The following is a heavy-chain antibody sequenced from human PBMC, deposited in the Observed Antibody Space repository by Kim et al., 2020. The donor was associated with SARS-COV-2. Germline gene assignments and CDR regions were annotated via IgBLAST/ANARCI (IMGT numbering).Heavy chain of an antibody. J-gene: IGHJ6*02. V-gene: IGHV3-30-3*01. D-gene: IGHD2-15*01. CDR3: ARDNVVDPSTHAYGMDV. Sequence: GGSLRLSCAASGFTFSSYAMHWVRQAPGKGLEWVAVISYDGSNKYYADSVKGRFTISRDNSKNTLYLQMNSLRAEDTAVYYCARDNVVDPSTHAYGMDVWGQGTTVTVSS. CDR1: GFTFSSYA. CDR2: ISYDGSNK.